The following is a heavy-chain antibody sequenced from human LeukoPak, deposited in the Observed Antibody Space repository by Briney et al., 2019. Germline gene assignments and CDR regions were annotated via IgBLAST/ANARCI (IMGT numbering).Heavy chain of an antibody. D-gene: IGHD3-3*01. CDR1: GGSISSSSYY. V-gene: IGHV4-39*01. Sequence: PSETLSLTCTVSGGSISSSSYYWGWIRQPPGKGLEWIGSIYYSGSTYYNPSLKSRVTISVDTSKNQFSLKLSSVTAADTAVYYCASRPNDFWSGYIDYWGQGTLVTVSS. J-gene: IGHJ4*02. CDR2: IYYSGST. CDR3: ASRPNDFWSGYIDY.